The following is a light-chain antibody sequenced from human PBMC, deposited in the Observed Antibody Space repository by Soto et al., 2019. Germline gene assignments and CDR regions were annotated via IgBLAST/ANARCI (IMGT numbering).Light chain of an antibody. CDR1: SFDVGGYYH. CDR2: DVT. V-gene: IGLV2-14*03. CDR3: SSYTSSNTLV. J-gene: IGLJ3*02. Sequence: QSAPTQPASVSGSPGQSITISCTGTSFDVGGYYHVSWYQQHPGKVPKLIIYDVTYRPSGIPDRFSGSKSGITASLTISRLQAEDEGHYYCSSYTSSNTLVFGGGTKLTVL.